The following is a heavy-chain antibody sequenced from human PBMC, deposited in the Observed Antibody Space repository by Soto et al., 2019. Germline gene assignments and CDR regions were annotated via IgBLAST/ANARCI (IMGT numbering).Heavy chain of an antibody. Sequence: GGSLRLSCAASGFTFSSYSMNWVRQAPGKGLEWVSYISSSSSTIYYADSVKGRFTISRDNAKNSLYLQMNSLRDEDTAVYYCARDGGPYAPPNYYGMDVWGQGTTVNVSS. CDR3: ARDGGPYAPPNYYGMDV. V-gene: IGHV3-48*02. CDR1: GFTFSSYS. J-gene: IGHJ6*02. D-gene: IGHD3-16*01. CDR2: ISSSSSTI.